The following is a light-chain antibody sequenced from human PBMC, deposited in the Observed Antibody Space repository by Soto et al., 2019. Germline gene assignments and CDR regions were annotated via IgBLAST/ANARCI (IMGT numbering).Light chain of an antibody. CDR3: QQYGSSPRP. J-gene: IGKJ1*01. CDR1: KSISSSY. V-gene: IGKV3-20*01. CDR2: GAS. Sequence: EIVLTQSPGTLSLSPGERATLSCRSSKSISSSYLAWYQQKPGQAPRLLIYGASYRATGIPDRFSGSGSGTDFTLTISILEPEGLAVYYCQQYGSSPRPFVQGTKVEIK.